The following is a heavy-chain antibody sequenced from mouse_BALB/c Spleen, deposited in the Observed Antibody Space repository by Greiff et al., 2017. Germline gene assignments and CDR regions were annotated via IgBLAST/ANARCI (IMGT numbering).Heavy chain of an antibody. CDR1: GYTFSSYW. Sequence: QVQLQQSGAELMKPGASVKISCKATGYTFSSYWIEWVKQRPGHGLEWIGEILPGSGSTNYNEKFKGKATFTADTSSNTAYMQLSSLTSEDSAVYYCARGDYGNYRYFDVWGAGTTVTVSS. D-gene: IGHD2-1*01. CDR3: ARGDYGNYRYFDV. J-gene: IGHJ1*01. V-gene: IGHV1-9*01. CDR2: ILPGSGST.